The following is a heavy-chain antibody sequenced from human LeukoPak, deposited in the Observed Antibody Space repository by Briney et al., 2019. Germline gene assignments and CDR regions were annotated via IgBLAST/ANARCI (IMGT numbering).Heavy chain of an antibody. D-gene: IGHD6-6*01. CDR1: GGSISSYTHY. CDR3: VSNSSSSPWFDP. J-gene: IGHJ5*02. Sequence: SETLSLTCTVSGGSISSYTHYWGWIRQPPGKGLEWIATVYYTGGTYYNPSFKSRVTISIDTSRNHFSLKLTPVIAADTAMYYCVSNSSSSPWFDPWGQGTLVTVSS. V-gene: IGHV4-39*02. CDR2: VYYTGGT.